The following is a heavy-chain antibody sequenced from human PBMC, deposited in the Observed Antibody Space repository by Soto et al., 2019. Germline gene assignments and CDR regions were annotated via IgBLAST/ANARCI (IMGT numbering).Heavy chain of an antibody. Sequence: QVQLQQWGAGLLKPSETLSLTCAVYGGSFSGYYWSWIRQPPGKGLEWIGEINHSGSTNYNPSLKSRVTISVDTSKNQFSLKLSSVTAADTAVYYCASGPPTRSGYYTARYYYGMDVWGQGTTVTVSS. J-gene: IGHJ6*02. CDR3: ASGPPTRSGYYTARYYYGMDV. CDR1: GGSFSGYY. D-gene: IGHD3-3*01. CDR2: INHSGST. V-gene: IGHV4-34*01.